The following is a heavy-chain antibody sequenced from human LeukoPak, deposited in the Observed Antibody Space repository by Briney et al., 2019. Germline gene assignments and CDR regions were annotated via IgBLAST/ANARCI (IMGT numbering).Heavy chain of an antibody. Sequence: SETLSLTCTVSGGSISSGSYYWSWIRQPAGKGLEWIGHIYTNGNTNFNPSLKSRVTISVDTSKNQFSLNLNSVTAADTAVYYCARSGTYYNNWFDPWGQETLVIVSS. CDR3: ARSGTYYNNWFDP. J-gene: IGHJ5*02. D-gene: IGHD3-10*01. V-gene: IGHV4-61*09. CDR1: GGSISSGSYY. CDR2: IYTNGNT.